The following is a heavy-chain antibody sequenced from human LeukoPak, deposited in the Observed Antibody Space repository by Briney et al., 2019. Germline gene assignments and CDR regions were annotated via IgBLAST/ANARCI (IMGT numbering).Heavy chain of an antibody. D-gene: IGHD3-22*01. CDR1: GFTFSIYA. J-gene: IGHJ5*02. CDR2: ISYDGSNK. Sequence: GGSLRLSCAASGFTFSIYAMHWVRQAPGKGLEWVAVISYDGSNKYYADSVKGRFTISRDNSKNTLYLQMNSLRAEDTAVYYCARDHTAYYYDSSGYPPWFNPWGQGTLVTVSS. CDR3: ARDHTAYYYDSSGYPPWFNP. V-gene: IGHV3-30*04.